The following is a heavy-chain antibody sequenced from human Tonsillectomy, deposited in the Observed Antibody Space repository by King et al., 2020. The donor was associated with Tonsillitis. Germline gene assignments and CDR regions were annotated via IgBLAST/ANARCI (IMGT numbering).Heavy chain of an antibody. D-gene: IGHD6-13*01. V-gene: IGHV3-15*01. CDR3: TTTRRVTAAGTGGDFDN. CDR2: IKSKTDGETT. J-gene: IGHJ4*02. CDR1: GFTFSDAW. Sequence: QLVQSGGGLVKPGGSLRLSCAASGFTFSDAWMSWVRQAPGKGLEWVGRIKSKTDGETTDYIAPVRGRFAVSRDDARNSLYLQMNSLQTEDTAVYYCTTTRRVTAAGTGGDFDNWGQGTQATVSS.